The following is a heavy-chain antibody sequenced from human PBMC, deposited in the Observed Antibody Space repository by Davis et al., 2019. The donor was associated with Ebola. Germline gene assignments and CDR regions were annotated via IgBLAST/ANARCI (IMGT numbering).Heavy chain of an antibody. CDR1: GYTFTGYY. CDR2: INAGNGNT. J-gene: IGHJ6*02. D-gene: IGHD2-15*01. CDR3: AREEVWVYCSGGSCYSDYYGMDV. V-gene: IGHV1-3*01. Sequence: ASVKVSCKASGYTFTGYYMHWVRQAPGQRLEWMGWINAGNGNTKYSQKFQGRVTITRDTSASTAYMELSSLRSEDTAVYYCAREEVWVYCSGGSCYSDYYGMDVWGQGTTVTVSS.